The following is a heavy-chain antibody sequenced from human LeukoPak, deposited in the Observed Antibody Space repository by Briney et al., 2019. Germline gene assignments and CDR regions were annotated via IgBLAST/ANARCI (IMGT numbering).Heavy chain of an antibody. V-gene: IGHV4-34*01. Sequence: SETLSLTCAVYGGSFSGYYWSWIRQPPGKGLEWIGEINHSGSTNYNPSLKSRVTISVDTSKNQFSPKLSSVTAADTAVYYCARGLWSFPVFVYWGQGTLVTVSS. CDR3: ARGLWSFPVFVY. CDR1: GGSFSGYY. CDR2: INHSGST. D-gene: IGHD2-21*01. J-gene: IGHJ4*02.